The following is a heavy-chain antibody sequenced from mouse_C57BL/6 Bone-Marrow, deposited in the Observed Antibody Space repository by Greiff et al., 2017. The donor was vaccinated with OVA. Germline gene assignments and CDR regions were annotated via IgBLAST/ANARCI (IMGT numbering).Heavy chain of an antibody. CDR1: GYTFTDYY. CDR3: ASTVVGDY. CDR2: INPINGGT. D-gene: IGHD1-1*01. Sequence: VQLQQSGPELVKPGASVKISCKASGYTFTDYYMNWVKQSHGKSLEWIGDINPINGGTSYNQKFKGKATLTVDKSSSTAYMELRSLTSEDSAVYYCASTVVGDYWGQGTTLTVSS. V-gene: IGHV1-26*01. J-gene: IGHJ2*01.